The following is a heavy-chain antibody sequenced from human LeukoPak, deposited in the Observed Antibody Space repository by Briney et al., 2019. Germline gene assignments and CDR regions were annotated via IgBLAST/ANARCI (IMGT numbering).Heavy chain of an antibody. V-gene: IGHV3-23*01. Sequence: GGSLRLACAASGFTFSSYDMIWVRQAPGNGLEWVSDISVSGGITNYADSVKGRFIMSRDSSKESLDLQMNSLRVEDTAVYYCAKLGSSWYYFDYWGQGTLVTVSS. CDR2: ISVSGGIT. D-gene: IGHD6-13*01. CDR3: AKLGSSWYYFDY. J-gene: IGHJ4*02. CDR1: GFTFSSYD.